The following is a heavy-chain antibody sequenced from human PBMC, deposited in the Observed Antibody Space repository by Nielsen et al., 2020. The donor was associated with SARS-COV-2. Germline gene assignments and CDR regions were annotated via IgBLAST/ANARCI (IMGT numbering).Heavy chain of an antibody. CDR2: MNPNSGNT. D-gene: IGHD2-2*02. Sequence: ASVKVSCKASGYTFTSYDINWVRQATGQGLEWMGWMNPNSGNTGYAQKFQGRVTITADKSTSTAYMELSSLRSEDTAVYYCARGDCSSTSCYTPLYGMDVWGQGTTVTVSS. J-gene: IGHJ6*02. CDR3: ARGDCSSTSCYTPLYGMDV. CDR1: GYTFTSYD. V-gene: IGHV1-8*01.